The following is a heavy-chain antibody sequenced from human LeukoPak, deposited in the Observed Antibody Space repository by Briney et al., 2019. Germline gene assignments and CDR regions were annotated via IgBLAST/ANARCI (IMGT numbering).Heavy chain of an antibody. D-gene: IGHD3-9*01. CDR3: ARGVALRYFDWSGS. Sequence: ASVKVSGRASGYTFNNHGINWVRQAPGQGLEWMGWISPYNGNTHYAQNIQDRITMTTETSTSTAYLEVRSLRFDDTAVYYCARGVALRYFDWSGSWGQGTLVTVSS. J-gene: IGHJ4*02. CDR1: GYTFNNHG. CDR2: ISPYNGNT. V-gene: IGHV1-18*01.